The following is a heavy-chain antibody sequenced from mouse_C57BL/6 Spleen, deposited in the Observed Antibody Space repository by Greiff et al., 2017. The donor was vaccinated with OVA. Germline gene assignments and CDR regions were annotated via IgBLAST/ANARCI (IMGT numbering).Heavy chain of an antibody. Sequence: QVQLQQPGAELVKPGASVKLSCKASGYTFTSYWMQWVKQRPGQGLEWIGEIDPSDSYTNYNQKFKGKATLTVDTSSSTAYMQLSSLTSEDSAVYYCARRGEGLILRAFDYWGQGTTLTVSS. V-gene: IGHV1-50*01. D-gene: IGHD1-1*01. CDR3: ARRGEGLILRAFDY. J-gene: IGHJ2*01. CDR1: GYTFTSYW. CDR2: IDPSDSYT.